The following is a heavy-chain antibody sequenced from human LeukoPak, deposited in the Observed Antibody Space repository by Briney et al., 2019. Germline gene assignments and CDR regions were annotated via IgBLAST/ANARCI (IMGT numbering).Heavy chain of an antibody. CDR3: AGYDFWSGKSLDY. J-gene: IGHJ4*02. V-gene: IGHV3-11*01. CDR2: ISSSGSTI. Sequence: GGSLRLSCAASGSTFSDYYMSWIRQAPGKGLEWVSYISSSGSTIYYADSVKGRFTISRDNAKNSLYLQMNSLRAEDTAVYYCAGYDFWSGKSLDYWGQGTLVTVSS. CDR1: GSTFSDYY. D-gene: IGHD3-3*01.